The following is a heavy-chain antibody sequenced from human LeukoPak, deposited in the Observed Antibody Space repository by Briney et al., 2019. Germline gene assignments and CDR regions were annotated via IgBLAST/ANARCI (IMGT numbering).Heavy chain of an antibody. CDR1: GFTFSSYA. CDR2: ISGSGGST. J-gene: IGHJ3*02. CDR3: AKYLPPIVVVTDDAFDI. Sequence: GGSLRLSCAASGFTFSSYAMSWVRQAPGKGLEWVSAISGSGGSTYYADSVKGRFTISRDNSKNTLYLQMSSLRAEDTAVYYCAKYLPPIVVVTDDAFDIWGQGTMVTVSS. V-gene: IGHV3-23*01. D-gene: IGHD3-22*01.